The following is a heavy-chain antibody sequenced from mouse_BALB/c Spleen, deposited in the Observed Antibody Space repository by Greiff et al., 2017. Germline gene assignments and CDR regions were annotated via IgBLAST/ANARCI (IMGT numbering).Heavy chain of an antibody. V-gene: IGHV1S127*01. D-gene: IGHD5-5*01. CDR3: TRRTPYWALYAMDY. Sequence: QVQLQQPGAELVKPGASVKMSCKASGYTFTSYWMHWVKQRPGQGLEWIGVIDPSDSYTSYNQKFKGKATLTVDTSSSTAYMQLSSLTSEDSAVYYCTRRTPYWALYAMDYWGQGTSVTVSS. J-gene: IGHJ4*01. CDR1: GYTFTSYW. CDR2: IDPSDSYT.